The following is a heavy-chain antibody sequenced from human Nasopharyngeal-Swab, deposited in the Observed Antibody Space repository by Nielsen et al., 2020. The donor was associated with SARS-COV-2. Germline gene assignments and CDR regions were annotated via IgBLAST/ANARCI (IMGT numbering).Heavy chain of an antibody. CDR1: GLNFSSYG. D-gene: IGHD6-19*01. Sequence: GGSLRLSCAASGLNFSSYGMHWVRQAPGKGLEWVAVIWYDGSNKYYADSVKGRFTISRDNSKNTLYLQMNSLRAEDTAVYYCARGGGDSSGWHFDYWGQGTLVTVSS. J-gene: IGHJ4*02. CDR2: IWYDGSNK. V-gene: IGHV3-33*08. CDR3: ARGGGDSSGWHFDY.